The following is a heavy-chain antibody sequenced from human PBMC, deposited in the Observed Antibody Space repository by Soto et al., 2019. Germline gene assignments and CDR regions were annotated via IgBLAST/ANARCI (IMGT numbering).Heavy chain of an antibody. CDR3: ARDYYDSSGPYYGGEGY. CDR2: ISYDGSNK. D-gene: IGHD3-22*01. V-gene: IGHV3-30-3*01. Sequence: LRLSCAASGFTFSSYAMHWVRQAPGKGLEWVAVISYDGSNKYYADSVKGRFTISRDNSKNTLYLQMNSLRAEDTAVYYCARDYYDSSGPYYGGEGYRGQGNLVTVSS. J-gene: IGHJ4*02. CDR1: GFTFSSYA.